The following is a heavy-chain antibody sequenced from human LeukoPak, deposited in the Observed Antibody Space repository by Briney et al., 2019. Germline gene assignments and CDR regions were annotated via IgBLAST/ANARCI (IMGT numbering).Heavy chain of an antibody. CDR1: GYTFTSYY. J-gene: IGHJ6*03. D-gene: IGHD6-19*01. CDR3: AKDSDLASGWYASQLYPNYYYYYYMDV. CDR2: INPSGGST. Sequence: ASVKVSCKASGYTFTSYYMHWVRQAPGQGLEWMGIINPSGGSTSYAQKFQGRVTMTRDMSTSTVYMELSSLRSEDTAVYYCAKDSDLASGWYASQLYPNYYYYYYMDVWGKGTTVTISS. V-gene: IGHV1-46*01.